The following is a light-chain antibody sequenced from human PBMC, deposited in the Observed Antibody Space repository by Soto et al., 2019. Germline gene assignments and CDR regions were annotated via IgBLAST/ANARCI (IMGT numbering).Light chain of an antibody. CDR2: KAS. V-gene: IGKV1-5*03. CDR1: QTISSW. J-gene: IGKJ4*01. CDR3: QQYDNYPLT. Sequence: DIQMTQSPSTLSGSVGDRVTITCRASQTISSWLAWYQQKPGKAPKLLIYKASTLKSGVPSRFSGSGSGTEFTLTISNLQPDGFATYYCQQYDNYPLTFGGGTKVDIK.